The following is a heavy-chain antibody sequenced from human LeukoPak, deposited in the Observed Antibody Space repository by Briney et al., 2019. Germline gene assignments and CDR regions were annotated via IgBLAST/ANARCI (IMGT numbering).Heavy chain of an antibody. CDR2: ISAYNGNT. D-gene: IGHD3-3*01. CDR3: ARDRGGYDFWSGYYGFDY. V-gene: IGHV1-18*01. CDR1: GYTFTSYG. Sequence: ASVKVSCKASGYTFTSYGISWVRQAPGQGLEWMGWISAYNGNTNYAQKPQGRVTMTTDTSTSTAYMELRSLRSDDTAVYYCARDRGGYDFWSGYYGFDYWGQGTLVTVSS. J-gene: IGHJ4*02.